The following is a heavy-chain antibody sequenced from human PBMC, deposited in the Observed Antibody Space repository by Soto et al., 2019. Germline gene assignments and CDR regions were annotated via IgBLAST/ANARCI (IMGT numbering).Heavy chain of an antibody. CDR3: AAESITGAHYGMDV. D-gene: IGHD1-20*01. V-gene: IGHV1-58*01. CDR1: GFTFTSSA. J-gene: IGHJ6*02. Sequence: SVKVSCKASGFTFTSSAVQWVRQARGQRLEWIGWIVVGSGNTNYAQKFQERVTITRDMSTSTAYMELSSLRSEDTAVYYCAAESITGAHYGMDVWGQGTTVTV. CDR2: IVVGSGNT.